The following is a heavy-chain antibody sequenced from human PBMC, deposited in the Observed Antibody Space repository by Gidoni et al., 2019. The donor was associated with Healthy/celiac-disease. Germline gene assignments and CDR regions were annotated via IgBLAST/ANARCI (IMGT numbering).Heavy chain of an antibody. J-gene: IGHJ4*02. V-gene: IGHV3-7*03. CDR3: ARASQLPIYFDY. D-gene: IGHD2-2*01. CDR1: GATFSSYW. Sequence: EVQLVESGGGWVQPGGSLRLPCAAAGATFSSYWMSWVRQAPGKGLEWVANIKQDGSKKYYVDSVKGRFTISRDNAKNSLYLQMNSLRAEDTAVYYCARASQLPIYFDYWGQGTLVTVSS. CDR2: IKQDGSKK.